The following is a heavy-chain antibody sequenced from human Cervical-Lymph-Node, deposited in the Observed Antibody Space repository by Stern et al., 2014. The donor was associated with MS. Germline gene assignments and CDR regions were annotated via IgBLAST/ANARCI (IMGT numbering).Heavy chain of an antibody. J-gene: IGHJ4*02. V-gene: IGHV4-39*01. CDR2: VYYGGPT. CDR3: AKHACTGAACPFDL. Sequence: QLQLQESGPGLVKPSETLSLTCAVSGDSISSYTHYWAWIRQPPGKGLEWIGSVYYGGPTTHSPPSKSPVPISVDPSKNPFSLGLNSVTAADTAVYYCAKHACTGAACPFDLWGQGTLVTVSS. D-gene: IGHD2-8*02. CDR1: GDSISSYTHY.